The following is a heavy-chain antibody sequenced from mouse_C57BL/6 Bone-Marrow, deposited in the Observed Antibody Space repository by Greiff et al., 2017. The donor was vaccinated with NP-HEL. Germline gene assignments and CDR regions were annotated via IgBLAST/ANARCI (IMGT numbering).Heavy chain of an antibody. CDR1: GYSITSGYY. J-gene: IGHJ2*01. V-gene: IGHV3-6*01. CDR2: ISYDGSN. Sequence: VQLKESGPGLVKPSQSLSLTCSVTGYSITSGYYWNWIRQFPGNKLEWMGYISYDGSNNYNPSLKNRISITRDTSKNQFFLKLNSVTTEDTATYYCASTMVTRNYWGQGTTLTVSS. D-gene: IGHD2-2*01. CDR3: ASTMVTRNY.